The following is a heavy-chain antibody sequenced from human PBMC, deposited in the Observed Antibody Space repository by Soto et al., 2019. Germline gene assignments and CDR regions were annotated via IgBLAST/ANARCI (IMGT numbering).Heavy chain of an antibody. J-gene: IGHJ5*02. CDR3: ARKAPMRFEMNYRNGFDP. CDR1: GYTFTSYA. Sequence: ASVKVSCKASGYTFTSYAMHWVRQAPGQRLEWMGGINAGNGNKKYSQKFKGRVTITADESTSTAYMELSSLRSEDTAVYYCARKAPMRFEMNYRNGFDPWAQGTLVPVSS. V-gene: IGHV1-3*01. D-gene: IGHD1-7*01. CDR2: INAGNGNK.